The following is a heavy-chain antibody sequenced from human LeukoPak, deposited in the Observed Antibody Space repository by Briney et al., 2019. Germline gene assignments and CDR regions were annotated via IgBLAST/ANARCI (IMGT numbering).Heavy chain of an antibody. CDR3: ARQAKYSYGEDY. Sequence: PSETLSLTCTVSGGSFSSGSYYWSWIRQPPGKGLEWIGYIYYSGSTNYNPSLKSRVTISVDTSKNQFSLKLSSVTAADTAVYYCARQAKYSYGEDYWGQGTLVTVSS. CDR1: GGSFSSGSYY. V-gene: IGHV4-61*01. D-gene: IGHD5-18*01. J-gene: IGHJ4*02. CDR2: IYYSGST.